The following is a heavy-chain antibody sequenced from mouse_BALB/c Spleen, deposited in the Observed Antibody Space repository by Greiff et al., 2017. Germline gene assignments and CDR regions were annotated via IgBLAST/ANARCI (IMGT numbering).Heavy chain of an antibody. J-gene: IGHJ4*01. CDR1: GYTFTSYW. CDR2: IYPGDGDT. Sequence: ESGAELARPGASVKLSCKASGYTFTSYWMQWVKQRPGQGLEWIGAIYPGDGDTRYTQKFKGKATLTADKSSSTAYMQLSSLASEDSAVYYCARNYLAMDYWGQGTSVTVSS. V-gene: IGHV1-87*01. CDR3: ARNYLAMDY. D-gene: IGHD1-1*02.